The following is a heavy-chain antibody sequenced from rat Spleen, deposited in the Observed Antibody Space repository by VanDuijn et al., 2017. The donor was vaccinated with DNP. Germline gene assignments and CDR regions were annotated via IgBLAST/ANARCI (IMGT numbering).Heavy chain of an antibody. J-gene: IGHJ3*01. CDR1: GYTFTSYY. CDR3: ARWSGRLAY. CDR2: INTRSGGT. D-gene: IGHD4-2*01. Sequence: QVQLQQSGTELAKPGSSVRIACKASGYTFTSYYIGWIKQTTGQGLDYIGYINTRSGGTNYNEKFNYKATLTVDKSSSTAFMQLRSLTPDDSAVYYCARWSGRLAYWGQGTLVTVSS. V-gene: IGHV1-43*01.